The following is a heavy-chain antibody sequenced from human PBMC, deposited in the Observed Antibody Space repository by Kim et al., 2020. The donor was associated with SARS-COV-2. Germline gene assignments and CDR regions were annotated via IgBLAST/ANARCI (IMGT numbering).Heavy chain of an antibody. J-gene: IGHJ6*02. CDR2: IYYSGST. CDR1: GGSVSSGSYY. D-gene: IGHD6-13*01. Sequence: SETLSLTCTVSGGSVSSGSYYWSWIRQPPGKGLEWIGYIYYSGSTNYNPSIKSRVTISVDTSKNQFSLKLSSVTAADTAVYYWARDSVPTCQQLPSYGMDVWGQGTTVTVSS. V-gene: IGHV4-61*01. CDR3: ARDSVPTCQQLPSYGMDV.